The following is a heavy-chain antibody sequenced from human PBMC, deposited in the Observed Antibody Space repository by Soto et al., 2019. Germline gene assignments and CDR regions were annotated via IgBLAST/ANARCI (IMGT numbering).Heavy chain of an antibody. CDR1: GYSFTSYS. Sequence: ESLKNSCKGSGYSFTSYSFGGVRQMPGKGLEWMGIIYPCDSYTRYSPSFQGQVTISADKSISTAYLQWSSLKAPDTAMYYCARSGADYYDSSGPAHYYSGIDVGGQGTTVPAS. CDR2: IYPCDSYT. CDR3: ARSGADYYDSSGPAHYYSGIDV. V-gene: IGHV5-51*01. J-gene: IGHJ6*02. D-gene: IGHD3-22*01.